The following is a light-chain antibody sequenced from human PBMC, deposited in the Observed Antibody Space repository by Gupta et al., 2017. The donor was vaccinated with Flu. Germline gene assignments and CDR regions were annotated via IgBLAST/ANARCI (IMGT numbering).Light chain of an antibody. Sequence: QSVVTQPPSVSGTPGQRVTISCSGSSSNVGTNFVSWDQQFPGTAPKPLIYKDFSGPSGVPDRFSGSRSGTSASLVISGLRSEDEADYFCAAWDDSLTWVFGGGTKLTVV. J-gene: IGLJ3*02. CDR3: AAWDDSLTWV. CDR1: SSNVGTNF. CDR2: KDF. V-gene: IGLV1-47*01.